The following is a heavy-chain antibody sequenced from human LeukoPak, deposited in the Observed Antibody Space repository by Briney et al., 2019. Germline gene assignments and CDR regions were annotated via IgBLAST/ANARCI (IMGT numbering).Heavy chain of an antibody. J-gene: IGHJ2*01. CDR3: ARGRRIVVLPGRGYFDL. Sequence: SETLSLTCNVSGDSISSSSYYWSWIRVPPVKGLEWIGSIYYAGSTYYNPSLKSRVTLSVDTSTNHFSLNIKSVTAADTAMYYCARGRRIVVLPGRGYFDLWGRGTLVTVSS. V-gene: IGHV4-39*02. CDR1: GDSISSSSYY. CDR2: IYYAGST. D-gene: IGHD4/OR15-4a*01.